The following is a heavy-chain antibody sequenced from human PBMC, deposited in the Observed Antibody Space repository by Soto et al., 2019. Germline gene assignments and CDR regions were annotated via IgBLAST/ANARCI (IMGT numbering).Heavy chain of an antibody. CDR1: GYTFTSYG. CDR2: IRGYNGDT. CDR3: ARDWVGDLAY. Sequence: QVQLVQSGGEVKQPGASVKVSCKTSGYTFTSYGISWVRQAPGQGLEWMGWIRGYNGDTKYVQKFQGRVTLTTDTSTNTAYMEVRSLRSVDTDVYYCARDWVGDLAYWGQGTVVTVSS. D-gene: IGHD4-17*01. V-gene: IGHV1-18*01. J-gene: IGHJ4*02.